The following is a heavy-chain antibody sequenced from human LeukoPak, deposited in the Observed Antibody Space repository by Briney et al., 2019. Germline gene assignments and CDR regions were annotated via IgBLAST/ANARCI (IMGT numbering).Heavy chain of an antibody. D-gene: IGHD2-15*01. J-gene: IGHJ4*02. CDR2: ISGSGGST. V-gene: IGHV3-23*01. CDR1: GFTFSSYV. CDR3: AKYCSGGSCYQYYFDY. Sequence: GSLRLSCAASGFTFSSYVMSWVRQAPGKGLEWVSAISGSGGSTYYADSVKGRFTISRDNSKNTLYLQMNSLRTEDTAVYYCAKYCSGGSCYQYYFDYWGQGTLVTVSS.